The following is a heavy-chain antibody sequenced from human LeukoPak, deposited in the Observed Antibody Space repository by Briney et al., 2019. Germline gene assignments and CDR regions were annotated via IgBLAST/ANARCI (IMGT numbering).Heavy chain of an antibody. CDR3: ASIYRYGLGGFDY. V-gene: IGHV3-53*01. Sequence: GGSLRLSCAASGFTFSNAWMSWVRQAPGKGLEWVSVIYSGGSTYYADSVKGRFTISRDNSKNTLYLQMNSLRAEDTAVYYCASIYRYGLGGFDYWGQGTLVTVSS. CDR1: GFTFSNAW. J-gene: IGHJ4*02. D-gene: IGHD5-18*01. CDR2: IYSGGST.